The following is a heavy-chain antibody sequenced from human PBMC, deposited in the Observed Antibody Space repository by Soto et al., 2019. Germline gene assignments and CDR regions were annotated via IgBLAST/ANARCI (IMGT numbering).Heavy chain of an antibody. CDR1: GFTFGDYY. V-gene: IGHV3-11*01. J-gene: IGHJ6*03. CDR2: ITSSGTNI. CDR3: ARMVRGATPFYHMDV. Sequence: PGGSLRLSCAASGFTFGDYYMSWMRQAPGKGLEWVSYITSSGTNIYYADSVKGRFTISRDNAMNSLYLQMNSLRAEDTALYHCARMVRGATPFYHMDVWGKGTTVTVSS. D-gene: IGHD3-10*01.